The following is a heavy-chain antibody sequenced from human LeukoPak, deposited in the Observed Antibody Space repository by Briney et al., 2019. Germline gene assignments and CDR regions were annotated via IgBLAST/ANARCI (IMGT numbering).Heavy chain of an antibody. V-gene: IGHV4-34*01. J-gene: IGHJ4*02. Sequence: SETLSLTCAVYGGSFSGYYWSWIRQPPGKGLEWIGEINHSGSTNYNPSLKSRVTMSVDTSKNQFSLKLSSVTAADTAVYYCARASGFFHYFDYWGQGTLVTVSS. CDR1: GGSFSGYY. D-gene: IGHD6-25*01. CDR3: ARASGFFHYFDY. CDR2: INHSGST.